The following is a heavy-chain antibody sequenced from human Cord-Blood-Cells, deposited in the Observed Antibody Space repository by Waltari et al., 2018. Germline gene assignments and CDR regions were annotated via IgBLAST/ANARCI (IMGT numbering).Heavy chain of an antibody. CDR1: GFTFSSYA. CDR2: ISGSGGST. Sequence: EVQLLESGGGLVQPGGSLRLSCAASGFTFSSYAMCWVRQAPGNVLEWVSAISGSGGSTYYADSVKGRFTISRDNSKNTLYLQMNSLRAEDTAVYYCAKYVQGDYDFWSGYYFAFDIWGQGTMVTVSS. J-gene: IGHJ3*02. D-gene: IGHD3-3*01. CDR3: AKYVQGDYDFWSGYYFAFDI. V-gene: IGHV3-23*01.